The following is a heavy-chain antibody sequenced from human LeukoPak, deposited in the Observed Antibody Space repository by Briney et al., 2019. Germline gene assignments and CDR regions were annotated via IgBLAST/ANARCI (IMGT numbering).Heavy chain of an antibody. CDR3: ARNYYYMDV. Sequence: GEPLKISCKGSGYSFTTYWIGWVRQVPGKGLEWMGIIFPDDSDTRYSPSFQGQVTISADKSISTAYLQWSSLKASDTAMYYCARNYYYMDVWGKGTTVTVSS. J-gene: IGHJ6*03. CDR2: IFPDDSDT. CDR1: GYSFTTYW. V-gene: IGHV5-51*01.